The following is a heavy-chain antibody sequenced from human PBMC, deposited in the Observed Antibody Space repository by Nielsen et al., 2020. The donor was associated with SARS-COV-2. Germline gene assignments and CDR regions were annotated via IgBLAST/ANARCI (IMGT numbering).Heavy chain of an antibody. Sequence: GVLKISCAASGFPFSSYAMSWVRQAPGKGLEWVSAISGSGGSTYYADSVKGRFTISRDNSKNTLYLQMNSLRAEDTAVYYCAKDLDFRPGGDAFDIWGQGTMVTVSS. D-gene: IGHD3/OR15-3a*01. CDR1: GFPFSSYA. CDR3: AKDLDFRPGGDAFDI. J-gene: IGHJ3*02. V-gene: IGHV3-23*01. CDR2: ISGSGGST.